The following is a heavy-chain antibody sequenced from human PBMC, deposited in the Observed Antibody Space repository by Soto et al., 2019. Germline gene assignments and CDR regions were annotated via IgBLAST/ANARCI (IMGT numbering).Heavy chain of an antibody. V-gene: IGHV6-1*01. Sequence: PSQTLSLTCAISGYSVSSNSAAWNWIRQSPSRGLEGLGRTYYRSKWYNDYAVSVKSRITINPDTSKNQFSLQLNSVTPEDTAVYYCARDVDRTVTTSGSNWFDPWGQGTLVTVSS. CDR2: TYYRSKWYN. CDR3: ARDVDRTVTTSGSNWFDP. D-gene: IGHD4-4*01. CDR1: GYSVSSNSAA. J-gene: IGHJ5*02.